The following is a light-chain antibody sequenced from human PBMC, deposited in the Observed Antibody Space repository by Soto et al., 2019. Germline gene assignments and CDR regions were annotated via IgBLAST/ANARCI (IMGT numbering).Light chain of an antibody. CDR3: QQYNTYPLT. Sequence: DIQMTQSPSTLSASVGDRVTITCRASQSISSWLAWYQQKPGKAPKLLIYDASSLESGVPSTFSGSGSETEFTLTISSLQPDDFASYDCQQYNTYPLTVGGGTKVDIK. CDR1: QSISSW. J-gene: IGKJ4*01. V-gene: IGKV1-5*01. CDR2: DAS.